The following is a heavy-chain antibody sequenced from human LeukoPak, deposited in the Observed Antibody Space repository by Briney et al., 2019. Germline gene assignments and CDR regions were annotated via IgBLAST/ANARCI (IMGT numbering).Heavy chain of an antibody. J-gene: IGHJ4*02. Sequence: GGSLRLSCAASGFTFSSYGMHWVRQAPGKGLEWVAVIWYDGSNKYYADSVKGRFTISRDNSKNTLYLQMNSLRAEDTGIYYCAQDKYNDISGPFYWGQGTLVTVSS. D-gene: IGHD3-22*01. V-gene: IGHV3-33*06. CDR2: IWYDGSNK. CDR1: GFTFSSYG. CDR3: AQDKYNDISGPFY.